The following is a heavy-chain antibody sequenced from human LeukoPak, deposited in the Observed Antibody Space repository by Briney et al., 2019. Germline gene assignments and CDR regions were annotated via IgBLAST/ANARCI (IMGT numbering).Heavy chain of an antibody. Sequence: SETLSLTCVVSGGSISSGAYSWSWLRQPPGKGLEWIGYIYQSGTITYNPSLKSRLTMSLDRSRNQFSLRLSSVTAADTAVYYCAADYGSGSYRFDYWGQGTLVTVSS. CDR1: GGSISSGAYS. J-gene: IGHJ4*02. V-gene: IGHV4-30-2*01. D-gene: IGHD3-10*01. CDR3: AADYGSGSYRFDY. CDR2: IYQSGTI.